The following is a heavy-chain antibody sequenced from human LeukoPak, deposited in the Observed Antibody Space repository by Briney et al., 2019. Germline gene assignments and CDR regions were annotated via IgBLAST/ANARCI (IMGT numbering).Heavy chain of an antibody. J-gene: IGHJ4*02. D-gene: IGHD6-13*01. CDR1: GYSFTTNW. Sequence: HGESLQISCKASGYSFTTNWIGWVRPLPGQGLEWMGIIFPGDSDTRYSPSFQGQVTISADKSISTAYLQWRSLKASDTAIYYCAKSSYRGAIAAAGVDYWGQGTLVTVSS. CDR2: IFPGDSDT. V-gene: IGHV5-51*01. CDR3: AKSSYRGAIAAAGVDY.